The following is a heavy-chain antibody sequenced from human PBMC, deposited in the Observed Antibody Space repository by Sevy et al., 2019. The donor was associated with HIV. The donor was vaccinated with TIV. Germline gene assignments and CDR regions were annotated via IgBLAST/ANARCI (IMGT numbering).Heavy chain of an antibody. V-gene: IGHV3-30*02. CDR2: INYDGSTK. CDR3: AKATGPGSFVIDY. D-gene: IGHD3-10*01. CDR1: GFTFSSYA. J-gene: IGHJ4*02. Sequence: GGSLRLSCAASGFTFSSYAMHWVRQAPGKGLEWMSIINYDGSTKYYAHSVKGRFTISRDNSKNTVFLEMDSLRAEDTAVYHCAKATGPGSFVIDYWGLGSRVTVSS.